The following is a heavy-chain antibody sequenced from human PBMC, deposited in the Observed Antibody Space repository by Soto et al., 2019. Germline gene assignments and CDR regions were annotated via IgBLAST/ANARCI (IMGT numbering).Heavy chain of an antibody. D-gene: IGHD2-2*01. J-gene: IGHJ6*02. CDR1: GGTFSSYA. CDR3: AREVVPAAMWDYYYYGVDV. Sequence: PGPQVKVSCKASGGTFSSYAISWVRQAPGQGLEWMGGIIPIFGTANYAQKFQGRVTITADESTSTAYMELSSLRSEDTAVYYCAREVVPAAMWDYYYYGVDVWGQGTTVTVSS. CDR2: IIPIFGTA. V-gene: IGHV1-69*01.